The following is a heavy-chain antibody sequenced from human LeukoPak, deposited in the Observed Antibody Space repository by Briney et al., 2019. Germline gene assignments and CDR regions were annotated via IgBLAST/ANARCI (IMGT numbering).Heavy chain of an antibody. D-gene: IGHD5-18*01. CDR1: GGTFSSYT. Sequence: ASVKVSCKASGGTFSSYTISWVRQAPGQGLEWMGRIIPILGIANYAQKFQGRVTITADKSTSTAYMELSSLRSEDTAVYYCASGLQLWLLHYYYGMDAWGQGTTVTVSS. CDR2: IIPILGIA. V-gene: IGHV1-69*02. CDR3: ASGLQLWLLHYYYGMDA. J-gene: IGHJ6*02.